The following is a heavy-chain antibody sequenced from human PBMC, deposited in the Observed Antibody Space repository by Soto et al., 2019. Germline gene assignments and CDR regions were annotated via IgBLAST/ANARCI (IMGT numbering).Heavy chain of an antibody. Sequence: GGSLRLSCAASGFTFSSYAMHWVRQAPGKGLEWVAVISYDGSNKYYADSVKGRFTISRDNSKNTLYLQMNSLRAEDTAVYYCARDQHVEMATIVHAFDIWGQGTMVTVSS. J-gene: IGHJ3*02. D-gene: IGHD5-12*01. V-gene: IGHV3-30-3*01. CDR3: ARDQHVEMATIVHAFDI. CDR2: ISYDGSNK. CDR1: GFTFSSYA.